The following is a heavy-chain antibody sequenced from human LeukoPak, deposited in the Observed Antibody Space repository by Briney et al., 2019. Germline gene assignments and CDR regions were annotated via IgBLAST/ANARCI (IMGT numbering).Heavy chain of an antibody. CDR1: GFTFSRNS. J-gene: IGHJ4*02. D-gene: IGHD3-10*01. CDR3: AKFKGHYGDSEYYFDY. CDR2: ITGGSDYI. Sequence: GGSLRLSCAASGFTFSRNSVNWVRQAPGKGLEWVSCITGGSDYIFYADSVRGRFTISRDNAKNSLYLQMNSLRAEDTAVYYCAKFKGHYGDSEYYFDYWGQGTLVTVSS. V-gene: IGHV3-21*01.